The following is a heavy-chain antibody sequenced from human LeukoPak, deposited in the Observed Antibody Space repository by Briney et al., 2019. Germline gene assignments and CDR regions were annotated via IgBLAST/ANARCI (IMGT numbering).Heavy chain of an antibody. V-gene: IGHV3-23*01. CDR2: ISTSGGFT. CDR3: AGTDRSGSPRGIY. J-gene: IGHJ4*02. Sequence: PGGSLRLSCAASGFTFSSCAMSWVRQAPGKGLEFISAISTSGGFTYYADSVKGRFTISRDNSKNTLYLQVNSLRAEDTAIYYCAGTDRSGSPRGIYWGQGTLVTVSS. CDR1: GFTFSSCA. D-gene: IGHD3-3*01.